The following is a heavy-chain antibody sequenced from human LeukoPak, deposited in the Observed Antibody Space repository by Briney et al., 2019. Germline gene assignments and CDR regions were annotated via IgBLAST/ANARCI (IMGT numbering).Heavy chain of an antibody. CDR2: IKQDGSEK. CDR3: ARDSVEMATIADY. V-gene: IGHV3-7*01. J-gene: IGHJ4*02. CDR1: GFTFSSYW. D-gene: IGHD5-24*01. Sequence: GGSPRLSCAASGFTFSSYWMSWVRQAPGKGLEWVANIKQDGSEKYYVDSVKGRFTISRDNAKNSLYLQMNSLRAEDTAVYYCARDSVEMATIADYWGQGTLVTVSS.